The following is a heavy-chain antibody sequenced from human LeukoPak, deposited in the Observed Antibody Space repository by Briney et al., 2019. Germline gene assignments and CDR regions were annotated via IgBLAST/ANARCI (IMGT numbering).Heavy chain of an antibody. CDR2: IRYDGSNK. CDR3: AKFGQHRVGYYMDV. D-gene: IGHD3-16*01. V-gene: IGHV3-30*02. CDR1: GFTFSSYG. J-gene: IGHJ6*03. Sequence: SGGSLRLSCAASGFTFSSYGMHWVRQAPGKGLEWVAFIRYDGSNKYYADSVKGRFTISRDNSKNTLYLQMNSLRAEDTAVYYCAKFGQHRVGYYMDVWGKGTTVTVSS.